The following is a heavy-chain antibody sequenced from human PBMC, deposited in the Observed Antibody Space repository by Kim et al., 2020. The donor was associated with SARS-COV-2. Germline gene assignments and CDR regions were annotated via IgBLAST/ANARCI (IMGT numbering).Heavy chain of an antibody. J-gene: IGHJ4*02. D-gene: IGHD1-26*01. CDR2: ISSSSSYT. V-gene: IGHV3-11*05. CDR1: GFTFSDYY. CDR3: ARDRLGASYYFDY. Sequence: GGSLRLSCAASGFTFSDYYMSWIRQAPGKGLEWVSYISSSSSYTNYADSVKGRFTISRDNAKNSLYLQMNSLRAEDTAVYYCARDRLGASYYFDYWGQGTLVTVSS.